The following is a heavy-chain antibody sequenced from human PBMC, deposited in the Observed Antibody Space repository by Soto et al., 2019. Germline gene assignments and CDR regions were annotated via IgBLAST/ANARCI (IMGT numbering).Heavy chain of an antibody. J-gene: IGHJ4*02. CDR1: GFTFSSYA. CDR3: AKGGRTQRTDY. Sequence: EVQLLESGGVLVQPGGSLRLSCAASGFTFSSYAMTWVRQAPGKGLEWVSSLSSAATDAYYADSVKGRFTISRDNSKNTLYLHMSSLRAEDTAVYYCAKGGRTQRTDYWGQGTLVTVSS. V-gene: IGHV3-23*01. CDR2: LSSAATDA. D-gene: IGHD3-16*01.